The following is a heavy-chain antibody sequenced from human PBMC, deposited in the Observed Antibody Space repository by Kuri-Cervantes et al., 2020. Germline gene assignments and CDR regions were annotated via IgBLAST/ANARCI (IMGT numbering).Heavy chain of an antibody. CDR2: IKEDGSEK. V-gene: IGHV3-7*01. D-gene: IGHD2-15*01. J-gene: IGHJ4*02. CDR3: ARVGPLYCSGGSCYWGYFDY. Sequence: GESLKISCAASGFTFSDYWMTWVRQAPGKGLEWVANIKEDGSEKQYADSVKGRFTISRDNAKNSLYLQMNSLRDEDTAVYYCARVGPLYCSGGSCYWGYFDYWGQGTLVTVSS. CDR1: GFTFSDYW.